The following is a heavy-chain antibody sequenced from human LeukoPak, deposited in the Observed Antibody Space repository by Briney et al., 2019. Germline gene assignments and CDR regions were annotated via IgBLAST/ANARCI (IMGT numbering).Heavy chain of an antibody. D-gene: IGHD4-17*01. CDR3: VREVTTVTTAWFDP. Sequence: SETLSLTCSVSGDSMSGFRWTWIRQPPGKGLEWVGSLESRLTISLDTSQNQFSLKLYSVTAADTAIYYCVREVTTVTTAWFDPWGQGTLVTVS. CDR1: GDSMSGFR. V-gene: IGHV4-4*08. J-gene: IGHJ5*02.